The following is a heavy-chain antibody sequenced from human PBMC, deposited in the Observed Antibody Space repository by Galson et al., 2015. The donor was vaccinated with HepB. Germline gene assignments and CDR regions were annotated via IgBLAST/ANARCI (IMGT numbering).Heavy chain of an antibody. CDR2: IYYSGST. CDR1: GGSISSSSYY. J-gene: IGHJ4*02. Sequence: TLSLTCTVSGGSISSSSYYWGWIRQPPGKGLEWIGSIYYSGSTYYNLSLKSRVTISVDTSKNQFSLKLSSVTAADTAVYYCARLRFYYDSSGYDYWGQGTLVTVSS. D-gene: IGHD3-22*01. CDR3: ARLRFYYDSSGYDY. V-gene: IGHV4-39*01.